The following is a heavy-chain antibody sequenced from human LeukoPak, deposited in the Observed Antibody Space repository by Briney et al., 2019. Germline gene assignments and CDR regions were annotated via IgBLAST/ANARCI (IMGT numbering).Heavy chain of an antibody. V-gene: IGHV4-34*01. D-gene: IGHD3-9*01. CDR2: INHSGST. CDR1: GGSFSGYY. CDR3: ARELTN. J-gene: IGHJ4*02. Sequence: SETLSLTGAVYGGSFSGYYWSWIRQPPGKGLEWIGEINHSGSTNYNPSLKSRVTISVDTSKNQFSLKLSSVTAADTAVYYCARELTNWGQGTLVTVSS.